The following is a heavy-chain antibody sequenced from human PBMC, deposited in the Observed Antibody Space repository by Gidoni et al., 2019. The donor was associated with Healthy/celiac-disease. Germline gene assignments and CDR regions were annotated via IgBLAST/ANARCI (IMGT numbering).Heavy chain of an antibody. CDR1: GGPISSSSYY. J-gene: IGHJ4*02. V-gene: IGHV4-39*07. Sequence: QLQLQESGPGLVKPSETLSLTCTVSGGPISSSSYYWGWIRQPPGKGLEWIGSIYYSGSTYYNPSLKSRVTISVDTSKNQFSLKLSSVTAADTAVYYCATVLRYFDWLSFDYWGQGTLVTVSS. D-gene: IGHD3-9*01. CDR2: IYYSGST. CDR3: ATVLRYFDWLSFDY.